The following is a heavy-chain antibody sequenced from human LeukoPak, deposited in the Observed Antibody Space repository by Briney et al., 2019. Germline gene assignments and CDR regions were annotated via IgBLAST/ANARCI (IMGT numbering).Heavy chain of an antibody. CDR2: IKQDGSEK. Sequence: PGGSLRLSCAASGFTFSSYWMSWVRQAPGKGLEWVANIKQDGSEKYYVDSVKGRFTISRDNAKNSLYLQMNSLRAEDTAVYYCARQPQHYSSGWYFRGAFDIWGQGTMVTVSS. D-gene: IGHD6-19*01. CDR3: ARQPQHYSSGWYFRGAFDI. J-gene: IGHJ3*02. V-gene: IGHV3-7*01. CDR1: GFTFSSYW.